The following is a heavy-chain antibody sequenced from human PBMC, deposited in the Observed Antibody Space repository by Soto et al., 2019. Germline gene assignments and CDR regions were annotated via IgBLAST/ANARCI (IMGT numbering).Heavy chain of an antibody. D-gene: IGHD2-2*02. CDR1: GGSISDGGYY. Sequence: HVQLQESGPGLVRPSQTLSLTCTVSGGSISDGGYYWSWIRQHRGRDLESIGYIYYTGYTYYNPSLKSRASISADTSKNQFSLKLTSVTAADTAVYYCARDCTSTSCYTEGHYGLDVWGQGTTVTVSS. J-gene: IGHJ6*02. V-gene: IGHV4-31*03. CDR2: IYYTGYT. CDR3: ARDCTSTSCYTEGHYGLDV.